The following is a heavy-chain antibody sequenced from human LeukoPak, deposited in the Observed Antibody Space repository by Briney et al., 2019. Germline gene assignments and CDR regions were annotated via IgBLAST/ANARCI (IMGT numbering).Heavy chain of an antibody. Sequence: SETLSLTCTVSGGSISSSSYYWGWIRQPPGKGLEWIGSIYYSGSTYYNPSLKSRVTISVDTSKNQFSLKLSSVTAADTAVYYCASPGIAAANDYWGQGALVTVSS. CDR1: GGSISSSSYY. D-gene: IGHD6-13*01. CDR2: IYYSGST. CDR3: ASPGIAAANDY. J-gene: IGHJ4*02. V-gene: IGHV4-39*07.